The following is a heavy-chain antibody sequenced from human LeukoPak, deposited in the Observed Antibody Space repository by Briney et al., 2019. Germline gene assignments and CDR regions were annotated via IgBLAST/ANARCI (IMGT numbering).Heavy chain of an antibody. V-gene: IGHV3-74*01. CDR1: EFSLSTYW. Sequence: GGSLRLSCAASEFSLSTYWMHWVRQAPGKGLVWVSRINNDGSSTNYADTVKGRFTISRDNAKKTVHLQINSLRAEDTAVYYCARDQVLWWKPVGDFDLWGRGTLVTVSS. CDR3: ARDQVLWWKPVGDFDL. D-gene: IGHD2-21*01. CDR2: INNDGSST. J-gene: IGHJ2*01.